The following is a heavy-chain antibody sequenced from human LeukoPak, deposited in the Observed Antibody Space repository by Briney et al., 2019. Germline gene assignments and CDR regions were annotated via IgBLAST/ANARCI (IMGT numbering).Heavy chain of an antibody. J-gene: IGHJ4*02. V-gene: IGHV3-23*01. CDR1: GLTFSSYA. Sequence: PGGSLRLSCAASGLTFSSYAMSWVRQAPGKGLEWVSAISGSSGHTYYADSLKGRFTISRDTSKNTLYLQINSLRAEDTAVYYCAKRGRYYFDQWGQGTLATVSS. CDR2: ISGSSGHT. CDR3: AKRGRYYFDQ.